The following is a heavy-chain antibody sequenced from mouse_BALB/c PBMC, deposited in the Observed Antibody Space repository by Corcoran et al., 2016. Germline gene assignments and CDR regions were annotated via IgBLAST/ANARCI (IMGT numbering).Heavy chain of an antibody. CDR2: INTYTGEP. V-gene: IGHV9-3-1*01. CDR1: GYTFTNYG. J-gene: IGHJ4*01. CDR3: ARYPRAMDY. Sequence: QIQLVQSGAELKKPGETVKISCKASGYTFTNYGMNWVKQAPGKGLKWMGWINTYTGEPTYAVDFKGRFAFSLETSASTAYLQINNLKNEDTATYFCARYPRAMDYWGQGTSVTVSS.